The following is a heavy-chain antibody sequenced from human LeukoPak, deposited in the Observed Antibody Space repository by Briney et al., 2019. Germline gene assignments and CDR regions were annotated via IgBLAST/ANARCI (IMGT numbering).Heavy chain of an antibody. J-gene: IGHJ4*02. CDR1: GGSVSSSSYY. D-gene: IGHD6-6*01. CDR2: IYYSGST. Sequence: SETLSLTCTVSGGSVSSSSYYWGWVRQPPGKGLEWIGSIYYSGSTYYNPSLKSRVTISVDTSKNQFSLKLSSVIAADTAVYYCARQVRVAARPPYFDYWGQGTPVTVSS. CDR3: ARQVRVAARPPYFDY. V-gene: IGHV4-39*01.